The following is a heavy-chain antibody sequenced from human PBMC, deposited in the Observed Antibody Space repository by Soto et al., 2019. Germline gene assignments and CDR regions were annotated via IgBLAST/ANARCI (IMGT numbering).Heavy chain of an antibody. CDR1: GFTFSSYA. V-gene: IGHV3-30-3*01. J-gene: IGHJ4*02. CDR3: ARETIAAHYYFDY. D-gene: IGHD6-13*01. CDR2: ISYDGSNK. Sequence: GSLRLSCAASGFTFSSYAMHWVRQAPGKGLEWVAVISYDGSNKYYADSVKGRFTISRDNSKNTLYLQMNSLRAEDTAVYYCARETIAAHYYFDYWGQGTLVTVSS.